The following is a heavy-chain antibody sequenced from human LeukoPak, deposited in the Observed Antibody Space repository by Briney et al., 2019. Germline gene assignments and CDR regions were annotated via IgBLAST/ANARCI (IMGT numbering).Heavy chain of an antibody. CDR2: VYHSGSI. D-gene: IGHD2-8*01. CDR1: GYSISSGYY. CDR3: ARQWSAYGIDY. V-gene: IGHV4-38-2*02. Sequence: SETLSLTCTVSGYSISSGYYWGWIRQPPGQGLEWIGSVYHSGSIYYNPSLKSRVTISVDTSKNQFSLRLSSVTAADTAVYYCARQWSAYGIDYWGQGTLVTVSS. J-gene: IGHJ4*02.